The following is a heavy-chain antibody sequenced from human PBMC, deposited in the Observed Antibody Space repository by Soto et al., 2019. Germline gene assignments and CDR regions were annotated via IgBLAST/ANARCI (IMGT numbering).Heavy chain of an antibody. J-gene: IGHJ4*02. CDR3: ARGSGSYNKYYFDY. D-gene: IGHD1-26*01. Sequence: ASVKVSCKTSRYTFTSYGISWVRQSRGQRLEWMGWISAYNGNTNYAQKLQGRVTMTTDTSTSTAYMELRSLRYEDTAVYYCARGSGSYNKYYFDYWGQGTLVTVSS. CDR2: ISAYNGNT. CDR1: RYTFTSYG. V-gene: IGHV1-18*01.